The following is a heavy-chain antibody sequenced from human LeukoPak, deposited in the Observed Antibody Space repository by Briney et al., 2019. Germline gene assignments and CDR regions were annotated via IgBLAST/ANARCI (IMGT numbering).Heavy chain of an antibody. V-gene: IGHV3-21*01. CDR2: ISSSSSYI. D-gene: IGHD3-10*01. CDR1: GFTLSDYA. Sequence: GGSLRLSCAASGFTLSDYAMNWVRQAPGKGLEWVSSISSSSSYIYYADSVKGRFTISRDNAKNSLYLQMNSLRAEDTAVYYCARDLTSMIRGVSSLDPWGQGTLVTVSS. J-gene: IGHJ5*02. CDR3: ARDLTSMIRGVSSLDP.